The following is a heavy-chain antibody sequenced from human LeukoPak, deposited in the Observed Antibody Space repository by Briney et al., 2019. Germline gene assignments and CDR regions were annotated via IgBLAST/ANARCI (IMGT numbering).Heavy chain of an antibody. J-gene: IGHJ4*02. CDR1: GYTFTGYY. V-gene: IGHV1-2*02. Sequence: ASVKVSCKASGYTFTGYYMHWVRQAPGQGLEWMGWIKPNSGGTKYSQKFQGRVTMTTDTSTSTAYMELRSLRSDDTAVYYCARDAAAEPGFDYWGQGTLVTVSS. CDR3: ARDAAAEPGFDY. D-gene: IGHD1-14*01. CDR2: IKPNSGGT.